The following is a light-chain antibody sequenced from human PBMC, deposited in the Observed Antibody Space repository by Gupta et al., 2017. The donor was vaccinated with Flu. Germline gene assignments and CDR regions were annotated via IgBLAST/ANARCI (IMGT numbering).Light chain of an antibody. CDR3: MQGIYWPYT. Sequence: VTPLPPASGASRSSQCLVRSDVDTYLDWFQQRPGQSPRRLIYKVSRRDSGVPDRISGSGSGTDFTLKISGVEAEDVGIYYCMQGIYWPYTFGQGTKVEIK. CDR1: QCLVRSDVDTY. CDR2: KVS. J-gene: IGKJ2*01. V-gene: IGKV2-30*02.